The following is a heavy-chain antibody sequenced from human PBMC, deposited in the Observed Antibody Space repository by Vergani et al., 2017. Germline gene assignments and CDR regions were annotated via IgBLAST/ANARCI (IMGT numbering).Heavy chain of an antibody. Sequence: EVQLVQSGAEVKKPGESLKISCKGSGYSFTSYWIGWVRQMPGKGLEWMGIIYPGDSDTRYSPSFQGQVTISADKSISTAYLQWSSLKASDTAMYYCARXEAPVDAYCGGDCYGFYYFDYWGQGTLVTVSS. CDR3: ARXEAPVDAYCGGDCYGFYYFDY. D-gene: IGHD2-21*02. CDR1: GYSFTSYW. V-gene: IGHV5-51*01. J-gene: IGHJ4*02. CDR2: IYPGDSDT.